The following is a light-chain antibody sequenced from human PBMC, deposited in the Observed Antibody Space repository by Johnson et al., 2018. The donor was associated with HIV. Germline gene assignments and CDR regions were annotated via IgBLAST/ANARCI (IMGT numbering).Light chain of an antibody. V-gene: IGLV1-51*02. CDR1: SSTFGNSY. Sequence: QSVLTQPPSVSAAPGQRVTISCSGTSSTFGNSYISWYQLLPGSPPKLLIFKNNERPSGIPDRFSGSKSGTSATLDITGLQTGDEADYYCATWDTSLSAAGVFGTGTKVTVL. CDR3: ATWDTSLSAAGV. J-gene: IGLJ1*01. CDR2: KNN.